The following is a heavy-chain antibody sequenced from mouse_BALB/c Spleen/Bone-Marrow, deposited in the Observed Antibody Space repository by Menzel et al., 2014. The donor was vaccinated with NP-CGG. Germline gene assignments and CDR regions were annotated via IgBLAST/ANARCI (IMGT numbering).Heavy chain of an antibody. CDR2: INSNGGST. J-gene: IGHJ3*01. Sequence: EVMLVESGGGLVQPGGSLKLSCAASGFTFSSYGMSWVRQTPDKRLELVATINSNGGSTYYPDSVKGRFTISRDNAKNTLCLQMSSLKSEDTAMYYCAIDNDYDYDGVWFAYWGQGTLVTVSA. D-gene: IGHD2-4*01. V-gene: IGHV5-6-3*01. CDR3: AIDNDYDYDGVWFAY. CDR1: GFTFSSYG.